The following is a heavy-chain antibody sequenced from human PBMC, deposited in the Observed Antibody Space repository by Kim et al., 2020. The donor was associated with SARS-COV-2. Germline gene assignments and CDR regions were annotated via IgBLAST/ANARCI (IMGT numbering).Heavy chain of an antibody. V-gene: IGHV4-39*01. CDR3: ARHRNYCTNGVCYTSGWFDP. Sequence: SETLSLTCTVSGGSISSSSYYWGWIRQPPGKGLEWIGSIYYSGSTYYNPSLKSRVTISVDTSKNQFSLKLSSVTAADTAVYYCARHRNYCTNGVCYTSGWFDPWGQGTLVTVSS. D-gene: IGHD2-8*01. CDR2: IYYSGST. J-gene: IGHJ5*02. CDR1: GGSISSSSYY.